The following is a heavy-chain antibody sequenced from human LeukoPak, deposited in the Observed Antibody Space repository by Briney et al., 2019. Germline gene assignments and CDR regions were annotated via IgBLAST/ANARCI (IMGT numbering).Heavy chain of an antibody. CDR2: INPNSGGT. J-gene: IGHJ5*02. V-gene: IGHV1-2*02. CDR3: ARDPIVVVPAAMGFDP. D-gene: IGHD2-2*01. Sequence: ASVKVSCKASGYTFTGYYMHWVRQAPGQGLEWMGWINPNSGGTNYAQKFQGRVTMTRDTSISTAYMELSRLRSDDTAVYYCARDPIVVVPAAMGFDPWGQGTLVTVSS. CDR1: GYTFTGYY.